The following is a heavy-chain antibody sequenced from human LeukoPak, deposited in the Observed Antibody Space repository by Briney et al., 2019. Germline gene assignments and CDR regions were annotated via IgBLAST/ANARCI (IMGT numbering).Heavy chain of an antibody. CDR2: IYYTGGT. D-gene: IGHD2-15*01. V-gene: IGHV4-39*01. Sequence: SSETLSLTCTVSGGSISTRPYYWGWIRRPPGKGLEWIATIYYTGGTYYNPSLKSRVTMSVDTSKNQFSLKVSSVTAADTAVYYCARSVVVAATIDYWGQGTLVTVSS. CDR1: GGSISTRPYY. CDR3: ARSVVVAATIDY. J-gene: IGHJ4*02.